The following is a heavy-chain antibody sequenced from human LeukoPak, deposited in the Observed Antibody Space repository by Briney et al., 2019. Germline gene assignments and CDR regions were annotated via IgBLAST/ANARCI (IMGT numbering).Heavy chain of an antibody. D-gene: IGHD2-21*02. CDR2: IYYSGST. V-gene: IGHV4-59*01. J-gene: IGHJ4*02. CDR1: GGSIRNDY. CDR3: ARKRSYCGGDCPNFDY. Sequence: PSETLSLTCAVSGGSIRNDYWSWIRQPPGKGLEWIGYIYYSGSTNYNPSLKSRVTISVDTSKNQFSLKLSSVTAADTAVYYCARKRSYCGGDCPNFDYWGQGTLVTVSS.